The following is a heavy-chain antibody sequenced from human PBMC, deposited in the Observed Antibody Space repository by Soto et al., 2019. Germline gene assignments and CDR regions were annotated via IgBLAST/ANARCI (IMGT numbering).Heavy chain of an antibody. CDR1: VFTFSSYS. CDR3: AREISPPYYDFWSGYLYPSGFDP. CDR2: ISSSSSYI. V-gene: IGHV3-21*01. D-gene: IGHD3-3*01. J-gene: IGHJ5*02. Sequence: GSLRLSCAASVFTFSSYSMNWVRQAPGKGLEWVSSISSSSSYIYYADSVKGRFTISRDNAKNSLYLQMNSLRAEDTAVYYCAREISPPYYDFWSGYLYPSGFDPWGQGTLVTVSS.